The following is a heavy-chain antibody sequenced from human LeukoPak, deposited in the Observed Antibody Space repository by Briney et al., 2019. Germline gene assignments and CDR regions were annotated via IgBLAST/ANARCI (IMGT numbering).Heavy chain of an antibody. V-gene: IGHV4-39*01. J-gene: IGHJ4*02. CDR3: ASSGQWLVPISL. CDR2: IYYSGRT. CDR1: GFTFSSYA. Sequence: GSLRLSCAASGFTFSSYAMSWVRQPPGKGLEWIGSIYYSGRTYYKPSLKTRVTISVDTSKKQFSLKLSSVTAADTAVYYCASSGQWLVPISLWGQGTLVTVSS. D-gene: IGHD6-19*01.